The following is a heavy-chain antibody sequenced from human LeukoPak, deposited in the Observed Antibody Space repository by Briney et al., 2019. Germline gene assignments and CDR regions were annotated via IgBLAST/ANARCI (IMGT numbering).Heavy chain of an antibody. CDR3: ARVGGYCSGGTCYLLRFDY. Sequence: PGGPLRLSCGASGFTFSDYYMTWMRQAPGKGLEWVSYITSSSSTIYYADSVKGRFTLSRDNAKNALYLQMNSLRAEDTAVYYCARVGGYCSGGTCYLLRFDYWGQRTLVTVSS. J-gene: IGHJ4*02. V-gene: IGHV3-11*04. CDR2: ITSSSSTI. CDR1: GFTFSDYY. D-gene: IGHD2-15*01.